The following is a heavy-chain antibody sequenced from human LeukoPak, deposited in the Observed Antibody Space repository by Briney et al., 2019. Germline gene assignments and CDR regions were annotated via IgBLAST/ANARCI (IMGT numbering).Heavy chain of an antibody. Sequence: GGSLRLSCAASGFTFSSYSMNWVRQAPGKGLEWVSYISSSSSTIYYADSVKGRFTISRDNAKNSLYLQMNSLRAEDTAVYYCAREHYDILTGLYYSDYWGQGTLVTVSS. CDR1: GFTFSSYS. CDR3: AREHYDILTGLYYSDY. CDR2: ISSSSSTI. V-gene: IGHV3-48*01. J-gene: IGHJ4*02. D-gene: IGHD3-9*01.